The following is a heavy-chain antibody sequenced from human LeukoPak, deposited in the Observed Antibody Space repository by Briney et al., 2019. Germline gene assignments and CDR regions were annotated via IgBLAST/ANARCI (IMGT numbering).Heavy chain of an antibody. J-gene: IGHJ5*02. Sequence: SVKVSCKASGGTFSSYAISWVRQAPGQGLEWMGGIIPIFGTANYAQKFQGRVTITTDESTSTAYMELSSLRSEDTAVYYCARGGPAAPTYNWFDPWGQGTLATVSS. CDR1: GGTFSSYA. CDR3: ARGGPAAPTYNWFDP. V-gene: IGHV1-69*05. CDR2: IIPIFGTA. D-gene: IGHD2-2*01.